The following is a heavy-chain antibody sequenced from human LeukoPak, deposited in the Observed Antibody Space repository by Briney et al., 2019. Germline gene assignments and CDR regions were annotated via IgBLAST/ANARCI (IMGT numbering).Heavy chain of an antibody. D-gene: IGHD6-19*01. Sequence: QTGGSLRLSCVASGFTFNNYWMSWVRQAPGKGLEWVANIKQDGSDKYYVDSVKGRFTISRDNSKNSLYLQVNSLRAEDTAVYYCAKGRQWLVLGSPAGSYYFDYWGQGTLVTVSS. CDR1: GFTFNNYW. CDR3: AKGRQWLVLGSPAGSYYFDY. J-gene: IGHJ4*02. V-gene: IGHV3-7*03. CDR2: IKQDGSDK.